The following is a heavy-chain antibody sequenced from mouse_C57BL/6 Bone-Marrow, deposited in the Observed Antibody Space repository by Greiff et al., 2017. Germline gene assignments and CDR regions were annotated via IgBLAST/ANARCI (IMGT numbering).Heavy chain of an antibody. J-gene: IGHJ2*01. V-gene: IGHV1-81*01. CDR3: ARWNYYGSSYGY. CDR2: LSPRSGNP. D-gene: IGHD1-1*01. Sequence: QVQLQQSGAELARPGASVQLSCKASGYTFTSYGISWVKQRTGQGLEWIGALSPRSGNPYYTEKFKGKATLTADKSASTADIELRSLTSEDSTVYFCARWNYYGSSYGYWGQGTTLTVSS. CDR1: GYTFTSYG.